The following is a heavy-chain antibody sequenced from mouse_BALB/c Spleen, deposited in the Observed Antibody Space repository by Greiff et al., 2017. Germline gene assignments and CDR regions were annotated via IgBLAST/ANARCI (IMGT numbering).Heavy chain of an antibody. CDR3: ARDGYYEAWFAY. D-gene: IGHD2-3*01. CDR2: ISSGGSYT. Sequence: EVKLVESGGDLVKPGGSLKLSCAASGFTFSSYGMSWVRQTPDKRLEWVATISSGGSYTYYPDSVKGRFTISRDNAKNTLYLQMSSLKSEDTAMYYCARDGYYEAWFAYWGQGTLVTVSA. V-gene: IGHV5-6*01. J-gene: IGHJ3*01. CDR1: GFTFSSYG.